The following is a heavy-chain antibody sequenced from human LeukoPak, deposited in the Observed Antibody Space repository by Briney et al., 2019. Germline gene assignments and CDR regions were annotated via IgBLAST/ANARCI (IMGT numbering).Heavy chain of an antibody. CDR1: GGSISSYY. CDR3: ARDFFNYYGSGSYSIHGMDV. CDR2: IYTSGST. Sequence: TSETLSLTCTVSGGSISSYYWSCIRQPAVKGLEWIGRIYTSGSTNYNPSLKSRVTMSVDTSKNQFSLKLSSLTAADTAVYYCARDFFNYYGSGSYSIHGMDVWGQGITVIVSS. D-gene: IGHD3-10*01. J-gene: IGHJ6*02. V-gene: IGHV4-4*07.